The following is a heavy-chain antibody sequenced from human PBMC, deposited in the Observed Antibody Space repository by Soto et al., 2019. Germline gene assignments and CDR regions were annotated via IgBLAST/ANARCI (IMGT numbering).Heavy chain of an antibody. V-gene: IGHV1-69*02. CDR2: IIPILGIA. J-gene: IGHJ2*01. D-gene: IGHD3-9*01. Sequence: GASVKVSCKASGGTFSSYTISWVRQAPGQGLEWMGRIIPILGIANYAQKFQGRVTITADKSTSTAYMELSSLRSEDTAVYYCARGYYDILTGYYTSWYFDLSGRGTLVTLSS. CDR1: GGTFSSYT. CDR3: ARGYYDILTGYYTSWYFDL.